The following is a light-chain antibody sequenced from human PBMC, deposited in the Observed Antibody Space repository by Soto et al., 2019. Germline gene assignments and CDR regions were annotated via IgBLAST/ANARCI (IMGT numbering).Light chain of an antibody. CDR2: DAS. CDR1: QSISSW. CDR3: QQYENYWT. Sequence: DIQMTQSPSTLSAAAGDRVTITFRASQSISSWLAWYQHEPGKAPKLLIYDASNLDSGVPSRFSGSGSGTEFSLTISNLQPDDCATYYCQQYENYWTFGQGTKVDIK. V-gene: IGKV1-5*01. J-gene: IGKJ1*01.